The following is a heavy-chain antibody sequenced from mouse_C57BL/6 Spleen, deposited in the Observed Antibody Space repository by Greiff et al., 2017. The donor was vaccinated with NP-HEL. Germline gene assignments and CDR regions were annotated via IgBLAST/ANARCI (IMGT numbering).Heavy chain of an antibody. J-gene: IGHJ4*01. CDR2: IWSDGST. V-gene: IGHV2-6-1*01. D-gene: IGHD2-13*01. CDR1: GFSLTSYG. CDR3: ARHGDYKGYYAMDY. Sequence: VQRVESGPGLVAPSQSLSITCTVSGFSLTSYGVHWVRQPPGKGLEWLVVIWSDGSTTYNSALKSRLSISKDNSKSQVFLKMNSLQTDDTAMYYCARHGDYKGYYAMDYWGQGTSVTVSS.